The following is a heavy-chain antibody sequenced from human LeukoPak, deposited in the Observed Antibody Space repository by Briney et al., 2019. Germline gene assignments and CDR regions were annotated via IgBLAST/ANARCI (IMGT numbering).Heavy chain of an antibody. V-gene: IGHV3-23*01. Sequence: GGSLRLSCAASGFTFSSYAMSWVRQAPGKGLEWVSAISGSGGSTYYADSVKGRFTISRDNSKNALYLQMNSLRAEDTAVYYCAKDLIGYYGSGSLFDYWGQGTLVTVSS. CDR1: GFTFSSYA. CDR2: ISGSGGST. CDR3: AKDLIGYYGSGSLFDY. D-gene: IGHD3-10*01. J-gene: IGHJ4*02.